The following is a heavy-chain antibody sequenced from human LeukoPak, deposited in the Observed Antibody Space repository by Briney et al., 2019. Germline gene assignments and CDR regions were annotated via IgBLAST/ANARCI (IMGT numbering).Heavy chain of an antibody. CDR3: TKDFFGGGEYYYGSGSYYHDY. J-gene: IGHJ4*02. CDR1: GFTFSSYS. V-gene: IGHV3-15*01. Sequence: GGSLRLSCAASGFTFSSYSMNCVRQAPGKGLEWVGRIKSKTDGGTTDYAAPVKGTFTISRDDSKNTQYLQKNSLKTEDTAVYYCTKDFFGGGEYYYGSGSYYHDYWGQGTLVTVSS. CDR2: IKSKTDGGTT. D-gene: IGHD3-10*01.